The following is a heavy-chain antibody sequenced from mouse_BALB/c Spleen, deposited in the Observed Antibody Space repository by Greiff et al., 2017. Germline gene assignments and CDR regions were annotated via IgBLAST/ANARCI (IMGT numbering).Heavy chain of an antibody. CDR3: ARDNYGSSYDYAMDY. J-gene: IGHJ4*01. Sequence: QVQLQQSGPGLVAPSQRLSITCTVSGFSLTSYGVHWVRQPPGKGLEWLGVIWAGGSTNYNSALMSRLSISKDNSKSQVFLKMNSLQTDDTAMYYCARDNYGSSYDYAMDYWGQGTSVTVSS. D-gene: IGHD1-1*01. CDR2: IWAGGST. CDR1: GFSLTSYG. V-gene: IGHV2-9*02.